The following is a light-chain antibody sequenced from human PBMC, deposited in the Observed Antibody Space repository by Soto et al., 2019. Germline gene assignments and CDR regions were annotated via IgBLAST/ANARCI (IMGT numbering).Light chain of an antibody. CDR1: QGISDY. V-gene: IGKV1-27*01. Sequence: DIQMTQSPSSLSASVGDRVTITCRASQGISDYLAWFQQKPGKVPQLLISAASTLQSGVPSRFSGRGSGTLFPLTISSLQPEDVETYYCQKYNRVPWTFGQGTKVEIK. J-gene: IGKJ1*01. CDR3: QKYNRVPWT. CDR2: AAS.